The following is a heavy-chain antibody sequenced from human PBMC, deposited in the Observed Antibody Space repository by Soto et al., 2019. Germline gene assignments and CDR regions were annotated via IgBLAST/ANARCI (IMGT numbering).Heavy chain of an antibody. CDR2: IYHSGTT. CDR3: ASIHLVPGAPYFDT. D-gene: IGHD3-10*01. V-gene: IGHV4-39*01. J-gene: IGHJ4*02. Sequence: PSETLSLTCGVSGGSISSGGHYWGWVRQPPGKGLEWIATIYHSGTTYYTPSLQSRLNVSVDTSKNQFSLRLNSVSAADSAVYHCASIHLVPGAPYFDTWGPGPMVTVSS. CDR1: GGSISSGGHY.